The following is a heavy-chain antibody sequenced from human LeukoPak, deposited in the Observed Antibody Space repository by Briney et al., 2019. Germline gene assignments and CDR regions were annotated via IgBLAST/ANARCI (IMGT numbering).Heavy chain of an antibody. CDR2: ISPSGGST. CDR3: ARDRSGAAALFDY. Sequence: ASVNVSCKASGYTFTSYYIHWVRQAPGRGLEWMGIISPSGGSTTYVQKFQGRVTMTRDTSISTAYLEVTSLRSDDTAVYYCARDRSGAAALFDYWGQGTLVTVSS. V-gene: IGHV1-46*01. CDR1: GYTFTSYY. D-gene: IGHD6-13*01. J-gene: IGHJ4*02.